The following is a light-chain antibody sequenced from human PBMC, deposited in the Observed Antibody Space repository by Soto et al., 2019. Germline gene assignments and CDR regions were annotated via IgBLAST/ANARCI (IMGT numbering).Light chain of an antibody. CDR1: SSDVGAYNY. J-gene: IGLJ1*01. V-gene: IGLV2-14*01. Sequence: QSALTQPASVSGSPGQSITISCTGTSSDVGAYNYVSWYQQYPGKAPKLMIYDVSNRPSGVSNRFSGSKSGNTASLTISGLQAEDEDDYYCSSYTSSSPYVFGTGTKLTVL. CDR3: SSYTSSSPYV. CDR2: DVS.